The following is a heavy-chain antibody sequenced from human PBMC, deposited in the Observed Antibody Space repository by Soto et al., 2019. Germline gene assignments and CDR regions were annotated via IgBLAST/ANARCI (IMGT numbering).Heavy chain of an antibody. CDR3: ARGKGMEENYYYYGMDI. V-gene: IGHV1-3*01. D-gene: IGHD1-1*01. Sequence: ASVKVSCKASGYTFSTYAIHWVRQAPGQSLEWMGWLNGGTGQTRYSQRFQDRVTVTRDTSASTAYMEVSSLRPEDTAVYYCARGKGMEENYYYYGMDIWGQGTTVTVSS. CDR1: GYTFSTYA. CDR2: LNGGTGQT. J-gene: IGHJ6*02.